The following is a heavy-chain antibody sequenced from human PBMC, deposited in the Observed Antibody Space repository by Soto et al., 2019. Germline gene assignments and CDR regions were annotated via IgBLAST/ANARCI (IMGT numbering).Heavy chain of an antibody. CDR3: ARMCCNYSVPYY. V-gene: IGHV4-31*03. CDR1: NASITSSGYY. D-gene: IGHD2-15*01. CDR2: IYHSGST. J-gene: IGHJ4*02. Sequence: QVQLQESGPRLVEASQTLSLTCTVSNASITSSGYYWSCVRQPPGKRLEWIGYIYHSGSTFYSLSLRRRLTMSVDTSYSLFTLTLRSVTAADTAGYHCARMCCNYSVPYYWGQGTLATVSS.